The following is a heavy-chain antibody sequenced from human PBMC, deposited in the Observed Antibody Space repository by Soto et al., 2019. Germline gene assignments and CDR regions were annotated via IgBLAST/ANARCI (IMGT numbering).Heavy chain of an antibody. CDR1: GGSISSSSYY. CDR3: ARLLYYYDSSGYYYGYYFDY. J-gene: IGHJ4*02. V-gene: IGHV4-39*01. Sequence: SDTLSLTCTFSGGSISSSSYYWGWIRQPPGKGLEWIGSIYYSGSTYYNPSLKSRVTISVDTSKNQFSLKLSSVTAADTAVYYCARLLYYYDSSGYYYGYYFDYWGQGTLVTVS. CDR2: IYYSGST. D-gene: IGHD3-22*01.